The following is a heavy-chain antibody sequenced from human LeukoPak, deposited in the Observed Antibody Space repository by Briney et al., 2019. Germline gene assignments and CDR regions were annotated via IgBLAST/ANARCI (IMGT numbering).Heavy chain of an antibody. D-gene: IGHD2-15*01. J-gene: IGHJ6*04. CDR3: ARYTPRSCSGGSCYGYYYYGLDV. CDR1: GGSLSGYY. CDR2: INASGST. V-gene: IGHV4-34*01. Sequence: SETLSLTCAVYGGSLSGYYWSWIRQPPGKGLEWSGEINASGSTNYNPSLKSRVTISVDTSKNQFSLKNQFSVKLTPVTAADTAIYYCARYTPRSCSGGSCYGYYYYGLDVWGKGTTVTVSS.